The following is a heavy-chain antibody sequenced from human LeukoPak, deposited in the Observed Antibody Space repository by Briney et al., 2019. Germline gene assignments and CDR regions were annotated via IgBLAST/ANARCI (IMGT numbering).Heavy chain of an antibody. V-gene: IGHV3-11*04. CDR1: GFTFSDYY. Sequence: GGSLRLSCAASGFTFSDYYMSWIRQAPGKGLEWVSYISSSGSTIYYADSVKGRFIISRDNSKNTLYLQMNSLRAEDTAVYYCAKDHYYDSSGRLDYWGQGTLVTVSS. J-gene: IGHJ4*02. CDR2: ISSSGSTI. D-gene: IGHD3-22*01. CDR3: AKDHYYDSSGRLDY.